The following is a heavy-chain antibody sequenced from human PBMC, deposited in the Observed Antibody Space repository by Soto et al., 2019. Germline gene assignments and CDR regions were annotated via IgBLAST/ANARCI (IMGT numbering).Heavy chain of an antibody. V-gene: IGHV1-3*01. CDR2: INAGNGNT. J-gene: IGHJ4*02. D-gene: IGHD3-10*01. Sequence: QVQLVQSGAEVKKPGASVKVSCKASGYTFTSYAMDWVRQAPGQRLEWMGWINAGNGNTKYSRKFQGRVTITRDTSASTAYMELSSLTSEDTAVYYCARDMGFGLSDYWGQGTLVTVSS. CDR1: GYTFTSYA. CDR3: ARDMGFGLSDY.